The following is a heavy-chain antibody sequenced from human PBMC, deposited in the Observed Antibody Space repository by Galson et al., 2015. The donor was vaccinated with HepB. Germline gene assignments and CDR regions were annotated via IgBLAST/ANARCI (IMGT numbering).Heavy chain of an antibody. CDR2: ISYDGSDK. CDR1: AFTFSNYA. J-gene: IGHJ6*02. CDR3: ARDRDRDIIGDGMDV. V-gene: IGHV3-30*04. Sequence: SLRLPCAASAFTFSNYALHWVRQAPGEGLEWVAVISYDGSDKYYVDSVKGRFTVSRDNSKRTLYLYMNSLRADDTAVYHCARDRDRDIIGDGMDVWGQGTTVTVSS. D-gene: IGHD2-15*01.